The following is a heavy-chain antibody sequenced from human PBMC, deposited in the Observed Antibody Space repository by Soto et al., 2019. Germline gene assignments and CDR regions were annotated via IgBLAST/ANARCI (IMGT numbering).Heavy chain of an antibody. Sequence: GASVKVSCKASGGTFSSYAISWVRQAPGQGLEWKGGIIPIFGTANYAQKFQGRVTITADESTSTAYMELSSLRSEDTAVYYCARAVHFRHYYDSSGYETPTNFDYWGQGTLVTVSS. D-gene: IGHD3-22*01. CDR1: GGTFSSYA. V-gene: IGHV1-69*13. CDR2: IIPIFGTA. CDR3: ARAVHFRHYYDSSGYETPTNFDY. J-gene: IGHJ4*02.